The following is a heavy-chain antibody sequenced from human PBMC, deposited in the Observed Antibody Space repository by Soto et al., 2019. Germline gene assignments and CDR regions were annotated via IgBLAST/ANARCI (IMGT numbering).Heavy chain of an antibody. CDR2: ISYGGTT. V-gene: IGHV4-31*03. CDR3: SRGILV. CDR1: GGSMNSGGYC. D-gene: IGHD2-15*01. J-gene: IGHJ4*02. Sequence: QVKLQESGPGLVKPSQTLSLTCTVSGGSMNSGGYCWSWIRQHPGEGLEWIGCISYGGTTSYNPSLKSRVIISVDTSKNQFSLKLTSVTAADTAVYYCSRGILVWGQGTLITVSS.